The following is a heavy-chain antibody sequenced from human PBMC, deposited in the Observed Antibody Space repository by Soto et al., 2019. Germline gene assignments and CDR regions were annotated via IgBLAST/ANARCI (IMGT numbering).Heavy chain of an antibody. D-gene: IGHD3-16*02. V-gene: IGHV1-8*01. CDR3: ARGNMITFGGVIVSDGYDYYYFMDV. Sequence: ASVKVSCKASGYTFTSYDINWVRQATGQGLEWMGWMNPNSGNTGYAQKFQGRVTMTRNTSISTAYMVLSSLRSEDTAVYYCARGNMITFGGVIVSDGYDYYYFMDVWGQGTTVTV. CDR2: MNPNSGNT. J-gene: IGHJ6*03. CDR1: GYTFTSYD.